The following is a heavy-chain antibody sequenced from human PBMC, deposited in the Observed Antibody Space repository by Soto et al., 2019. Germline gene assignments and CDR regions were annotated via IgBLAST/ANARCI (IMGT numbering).Heavy chain of an antibody. CDR3: ATDRSYYDFWSGYYGAFDI. D-gene: IGHD3-3*01. J-gene: IGHJ3*02. Sequence: GASVKDSCKASGYTFTSDGISWVRQAPGQGLEWMGWISAYTGNTNYAQKLQGRVTMTEDTSTNTAYMELSSLRSEDTAVYYCATDRSYYDFWSGYYGAFDIWGQGTMVTVSS. V-gene: IGHV1-18*01. CDR2: ISAYTGNT. CDR1: GYTFTSDG.